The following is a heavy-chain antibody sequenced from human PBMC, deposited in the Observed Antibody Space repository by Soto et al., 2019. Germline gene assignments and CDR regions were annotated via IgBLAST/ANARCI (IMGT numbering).Heavy chain of an antibody. CDR2: INHSGST. J-gene: IGHJ4*02. Sequence: LSLTCAVYGGSFSGYYWSWIRQPPGKGLEWIGEINHSGSTNYNPSLKSRVTISVDTSKNQFSLKLSSVTAADTAVYYCARGPRRPIAVAGKDDVYYFDYWGQGTLVTVSS. V-gene: IGHV4-34*01. CDR3: ARGPRRPIAVAGKDDVYYFDY. D-gene: IGHD6-19*01. CDR1: GGSFSGYY.